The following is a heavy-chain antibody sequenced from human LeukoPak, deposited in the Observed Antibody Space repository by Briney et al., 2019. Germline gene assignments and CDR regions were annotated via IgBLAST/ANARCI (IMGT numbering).Heavy chain of an antibody. V-gene: IGHV4-59*01. D-gene: IGHD1-1*01. J-gene: IGHJ3*02. CDR3: AREGNWNDGPLDDAFDI. CDR2: IYYSGST. CDR1: GGSISSYY. Sequence: PSETLSLTCTVSGGSISSYYWSWIRQPPGKGLEWIGYIYYSGSTNYNPSLKSRVTISVDTSKNQFSLKLSSVTAADTAVYYCAREGNWNDGPLDDAFDIWGQGTMVTVSS.